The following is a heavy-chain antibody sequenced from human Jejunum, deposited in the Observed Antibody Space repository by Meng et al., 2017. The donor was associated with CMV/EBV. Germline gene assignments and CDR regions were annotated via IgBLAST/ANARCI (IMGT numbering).Heavy chain of an antibody. CDR1: FSNYD. CDR3: ARVPNVLAPGGYYYGMDV. Sequence: FSNYDMHWVRQAPGKGLEWVALISDDENNKYYEDSIPFRFPLSRHHSKNTLYLQMNSLRSEDTGVYYCARVPNVLAPGGYYYGMDVWGQGTTVTVSS. J-gene: IGHJ6*02. D-gene: IGHD2-8*02. CDR2: ISDDENNK. V-gene: IGHV3-30*04.